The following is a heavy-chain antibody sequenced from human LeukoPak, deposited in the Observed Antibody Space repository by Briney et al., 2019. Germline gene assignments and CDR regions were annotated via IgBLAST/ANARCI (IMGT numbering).Heavy chain of an antibody. D-gene: IGHD4-17*01. Sequence: GRSLRLSCAASGFTFSSYGMHWVRQAPGKGLEWVAVIWYDGINKYYADSVKGRFTISRDNSKNTLYLQMNTLRAEDTTVYYCARRGGDYFDYWGQGTLVTVSS. CDR3: ARRGGDYFDY. CDR2: IWYDGINK. CDR1: GFTFSSYG. V-gene: IGHV3-33*01. J-gene: IGHJ4*02.